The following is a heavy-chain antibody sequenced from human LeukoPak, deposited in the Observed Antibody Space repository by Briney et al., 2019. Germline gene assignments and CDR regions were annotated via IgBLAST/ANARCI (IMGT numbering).Heavy chain of an antibody. V-gene: IGHV3-30*18. D-gene: IGHD6-19*01. CDR1: GFTFSSYG. CDR2: ISYDGSNK. J-gene: IGHJ6*03. Sequence: GGSLRLSCAASGFTFSSYGMHWVRQAPGKGLEWVAVISYDGSNKYYADSVKGRFTISRDNSKNTLYLQMNSLRAEDTAVYYCAKDRSSSGQKNYYYYYYMDVWGKGTTVTVSS. CDR3: AKDRSSSGQKNYYYYYYMDV.